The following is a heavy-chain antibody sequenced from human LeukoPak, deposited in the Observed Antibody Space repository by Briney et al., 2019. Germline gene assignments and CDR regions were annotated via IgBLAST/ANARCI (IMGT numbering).Heavy chain of an antibody. Sequence: GSLRLSCAASGFTVSSYWMHWVRQVPGKGLVWASRINSDGSSTSYADSVKGRFTISRDNAKNTLYLQMNSLRAEDTAVYYCGRDWGLGAAFVIWGRGTMVTVSS. D-gene: IGHD3-16*01. CDR2: INSDGSST. CDR3: GRDWGLGAAFVI. CDR1: GFTVSSYW. V-gene: IGHV3-74*01. J-gene: IGHJ3*02.